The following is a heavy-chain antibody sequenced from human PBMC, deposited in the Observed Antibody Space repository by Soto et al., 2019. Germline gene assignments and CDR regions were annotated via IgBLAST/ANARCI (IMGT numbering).Heavy chain of an antibody. J-gene: IGHJ4*02. Sequence: QVQLVESGGGVVQPGRSLRLSCAASGFTLSNYGIQWVRQAPGKGLEWVAVISYDGSNIHYGDSVKGRFIISRDNSKNTVYLQMNSLRAEDTAVYFCARGPPGDILGGYYTMYYWGQGTLVTVSS. V-gene: IGHV3-30*03. CDR1: GFTLSNYG. CDR2: ISYDGSNI. D-gene: IGHD3-9*01. CDR3: ARGPPGDILGGYYTMYY.